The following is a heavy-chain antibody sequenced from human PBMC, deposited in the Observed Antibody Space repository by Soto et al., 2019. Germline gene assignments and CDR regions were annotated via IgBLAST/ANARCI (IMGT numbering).Heavy chain of an antibody. D-gene: IGHD5-18*01. CDR2: IKQDGSEK. V-gene: IGHV3-7*01. CDR3: ARMEDTAMDYFDY. J-gene: IGHJ4*02. CDR1: GFTFSSYW. Sequence: QPGGSLRLSCAASGFTFSSYWMSWVRQAPGKGLEWVANIKQDGSEKYYVDSVKGRFTISRDNAKNSLYLQMNSLRAEDTAVYYCARMEDTAMDYFDYWGQGTLVTVSS.